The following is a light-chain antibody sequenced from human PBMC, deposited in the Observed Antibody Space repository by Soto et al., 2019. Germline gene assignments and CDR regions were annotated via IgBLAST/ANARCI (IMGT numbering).Light chain of an antibody. J-gene: IGKJ3*01. CDR1: QSISSY. Sequence: DIQMTQSPSSLSASVGDRVTITCRASQSISSYLNWYQQKPGKAPKLLIYAASSLQSGVPSRFSGSGSGTDFTLTISSLPPEDFATYYGQQSYSTPFTFGPGTKVDIK. CDR2: AAS. CDR3: QQSYSTPFT. V-gene: IGKV1-39*01.